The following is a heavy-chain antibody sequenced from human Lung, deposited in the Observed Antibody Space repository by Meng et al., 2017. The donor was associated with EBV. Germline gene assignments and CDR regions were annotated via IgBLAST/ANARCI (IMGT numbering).Heavy chain of an antibody. CDR1: GYTFTNNG. V-gene: IGHV1-18*01. Sequence: QVQVVQSGGEGKKPGASVKGSCKASGYTFTNNGITWVRQAPGQGLEWMGWINAYNGDTNYAQTLQGRVTMTTDTSTSTAYMELRSLRSDDTAVYYCARVEVGITSGDYWGQGTLVTVSS. D-gene: IGHD1-26*01. CDR2: INAYNGDT. J-gene: IGHJ4*02. CDR3: ARVEVGITSGDY.